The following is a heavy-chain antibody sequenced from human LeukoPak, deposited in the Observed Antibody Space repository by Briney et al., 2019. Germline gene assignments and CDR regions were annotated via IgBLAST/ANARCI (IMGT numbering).Heavy chain of an antibody. CDR3: AKRKNSPGYSSLDQ. CDR2: VSRTGSTK. V-gene: IGHV3-23*01. CDR1: GFTFSSYG. J-gene: IGHJ4*02. D-gene: IGHD2-15*01. Sequence: AGGSLRLSCAASGFTFSSYGMHWVRQAPGRGLEWISVVSRTGSTKYYADSVKGRFTVSRDNSKNTVYLQMNSLRVDDSAVYYCAKRKNSPGYSSLDQWGQGTLVTVSS.